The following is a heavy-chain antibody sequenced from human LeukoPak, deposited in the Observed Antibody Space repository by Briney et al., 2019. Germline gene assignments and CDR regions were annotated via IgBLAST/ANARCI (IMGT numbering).Heavy chain of an antibody. CDR3: ARHKRAEFWNGYCYYYMDV. V-gene: IGHV4-39*01. D-gene: IGHD1-1*01. CDR2: IYYSGIT. CDR1: GGSMSTMSYY. Sequence: SSETLSLTCSVSGGSMSTMSYYWGWIRQAPGKGLEWIGSIYYSGITYHNPSLKSRVTISVDTSKKQFSLELTSVTAADTAVYYCARHKRAEFWNGYCYYYMDVWGKGTTVTVPS. J-gene: IGHJ6*03.